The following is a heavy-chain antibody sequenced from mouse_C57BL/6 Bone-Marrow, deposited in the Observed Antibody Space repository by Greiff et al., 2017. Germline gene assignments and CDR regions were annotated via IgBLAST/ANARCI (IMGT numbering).Heavy chain of an antibody. Sequence: QVQLQQSGAELARPGASVKLSCKASGYTFTSYGISWVQQRTGQGLEWIGEIYPRSGNTYYNEKFKGKATLTADKSSSTAYMELRSLTSEDSAVYFCARGGDLLLRSVLYAMDDWGQGTSVTVSS. CDR2: IYPRSGNT. CDR3: ARGGDLLLRSVLYAMDD. D-gene: IGHD1-1*01. J-gene: IGHJ4*01. CDR1: GYTFTSYG. V-gene: IGHV1-81*01.